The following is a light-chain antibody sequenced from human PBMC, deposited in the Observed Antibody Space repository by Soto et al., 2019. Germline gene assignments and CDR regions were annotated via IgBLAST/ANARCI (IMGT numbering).Light chain of an antibody. V-gene: IGKV3-15*01. Sequence: IVMTQSPAILSVSPGERATLSCRASQSVNNKLAWYLQKPGQAPRLLIYDTSCRATGIPARFSGSGSGTEFTLTISSLQSEDFADYYCQQYKDWPMYTFGQGTKLEIK. CDR2: DTS. J-gene: IGKJ2*01. CDR1: QSVNNK. CDR3: QQYKDWPMYT.